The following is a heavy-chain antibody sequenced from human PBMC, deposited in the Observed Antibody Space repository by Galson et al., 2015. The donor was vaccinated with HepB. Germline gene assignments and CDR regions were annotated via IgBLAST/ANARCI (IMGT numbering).Heavy chain of an antibody. Sequence: SLRLSCAASGFTFSNYGMHWVRQAPGKGLEWVAVIWYDGSDEYYADSVKGRFTIFRDNSKNMLYLQMNSLRAEDTAVYYCAANFDVWGRGTLVTVSS. V-gene: IGHV3-33*01. CDR2: IWYDGSDE. J-gene: IGHJ2*01. CDR3: AANFDV. CDR1: GFTFSNYG.